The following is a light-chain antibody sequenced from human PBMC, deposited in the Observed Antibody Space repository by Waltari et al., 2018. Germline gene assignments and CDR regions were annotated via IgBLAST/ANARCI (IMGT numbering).Light chain of an antibody. V-gene: IGKV1-33*01. Sequence: DIQLTQSPSSLSVFVGDRVTITCRARRDISRHLNWYQQKPGKAPKLLIYAASNLEVGVPSRFGGSGSWTEFSFTISGLQPEDIATYYCQQYDDLPITFGPGTKVDIK. CDR3: QQYDDLPIT. CDR1: RDISRH. J-gene: IGKJ3*01. CDR2: AAS.